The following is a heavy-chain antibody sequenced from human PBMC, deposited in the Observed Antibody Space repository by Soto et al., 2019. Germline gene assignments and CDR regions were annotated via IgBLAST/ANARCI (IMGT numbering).Heavy chain of an antibody. V-gene: IGHV1-8*01. J-gene: IGHJ3*02. D-gene: IGHD2-21*01. Sequence: QVQLVQSGAEVKKPGASVKVSCKASGYTFTNYDINWVRQATGQGLEWMGWMNPNRGNTGYAQKFQGRVTMTRSTSISTAYMELSSLKSEDTAFYYCARRGEKASDIWGQGTMVTVSS. CDR2: MNPNRGNT. CDR1: GYTFTNYD. CDR3: ARRGEKASDI.